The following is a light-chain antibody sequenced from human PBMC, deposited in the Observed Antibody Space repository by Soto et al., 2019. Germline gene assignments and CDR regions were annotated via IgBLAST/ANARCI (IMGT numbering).Light chain of an antibody. Sequence: EIVLTQSPGTLSLSPGEGATLSCRASQSITSNYLAWYQQRPGQAPRLLIYGASTRAAGVPDRFSGSGSGTDFTLTITRLEPEDFAVYYCQQYGRSPLLYTLGQGTKL. J-gene: IGKJ2*01. CDR2: GAS. V-gene: IGKV3-20*01. CDR3: QQYGRSPLLYT. CDR1: QSITSNY.